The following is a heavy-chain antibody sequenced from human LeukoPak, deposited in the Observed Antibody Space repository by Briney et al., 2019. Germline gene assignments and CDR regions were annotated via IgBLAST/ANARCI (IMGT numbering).Heavy chain of an antibody. D-gene: IGHD3-10*01. J-gene: IGHJ3*02. Sequence: SGPALVKPTQTLTLTCTFSGFSLSTSGMCVSWIRQPPGKALEWLALIDWDDDKYYSTSLKTRLTISKDTSKNQVVLTMTNMDPVDTATYYCARTSGHSGSNDAFDIWGQGTMVTVSS. CDR1: GFSLSTSGMC. CDR2: IDWDDDK. V-gene: IGHV2-70*01. CDR3: ARTSGHSGSNDAFDI.